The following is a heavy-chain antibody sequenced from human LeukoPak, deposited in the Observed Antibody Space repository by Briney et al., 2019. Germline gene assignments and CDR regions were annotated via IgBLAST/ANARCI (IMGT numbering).Heavy chain of an antibody. D-gene: IGHD2-21*02. CDR2: ISYDGSNK. CDR3: ARELSYCGGDCYSLFDY. J-gene: IGHJ4*02. Sequence: GGSLRLSCAASGFTFSSYAMHWVRQAPGKGLEWVAVISYDGSNKYYADSVKGRFTTSRDNSKNTLYLQMNSLRAEDTAVYYCARELSYCGGDCYSLFDYWGQGTLVTVSS. CDR1: GFTFSSYA. V-gene: IGHV3-30-3*01.